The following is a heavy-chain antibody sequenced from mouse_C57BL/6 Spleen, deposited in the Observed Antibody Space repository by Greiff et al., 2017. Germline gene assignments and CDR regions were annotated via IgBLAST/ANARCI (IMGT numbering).Heavy chain of an antibody. D-gene: IGHD2-3*01. CDR3: TTMLVTTSFAY. CDR1: GFSFSDAW. Sequence: EVTLVESGGGLVQPGGSMRLSCASSGFSFSDAWMDGVRQSPETGLEWVSEIRNKANNHATYYAEFMKGRFTITRDDSKSSVYLKMNSFSAENTGIEYCTTMLVTTSFAYWGQGTLVTVSA. CDR2: IRNKANNHAT. J-gene: IGHJ3*01. V-gene: IGHV6-6*01.